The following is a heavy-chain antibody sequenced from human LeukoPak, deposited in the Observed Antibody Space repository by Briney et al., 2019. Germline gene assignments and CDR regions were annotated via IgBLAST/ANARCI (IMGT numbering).Heavy chain of an antibody. J-gene: IGHJ4*02. CDR3: ARSLHYYGSGSYYD. CDR2: IYHSGST. D-gene: IGHD3-10*01. Sequence: AQTLSLTCAVSGGSVSSGSYSWSWIRQPPGKGLEWNGYIYHSGSTYYNPALKSRATISVDRSKNQFSLKLSSVTAADTAVYYCARSLHYYGSGSYYDWGQGTLVTVSS. CDR1: GGSVSSGSYS. V-gene: IGHV4-30-2*01.